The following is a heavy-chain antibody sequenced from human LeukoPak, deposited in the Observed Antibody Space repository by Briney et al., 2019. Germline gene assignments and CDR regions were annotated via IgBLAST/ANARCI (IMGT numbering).Heavy chain of an antibody. CDR1: GVTFSSNG. V-gene: IGHV3-33*01. CDR3: ARDRSGWYTIDY. J-gene: IGHJ4*02. CDR2: IWYDGSNK. D-gene: IGHD6-19*01. Sequence: GGSLRPSCAAAGVTFSSNGIHWGRQAPGEGLEWVAVIWYDGSNKYYADSVKGRFTISRDNSKNTLYLQLNCLRAEDTAVYYCARDRSGWYTIDYWGQGTLVTVSS.